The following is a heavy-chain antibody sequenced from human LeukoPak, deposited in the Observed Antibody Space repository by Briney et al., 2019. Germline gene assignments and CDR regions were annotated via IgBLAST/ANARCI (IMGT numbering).Heavy chain of an antibody. Sequence: SVKVSCKASGGTFSSYAISWVRQAPGQGLEWMGRIIPILGIANYAQKFQGRVTITADKSTSTAYMELSSLRSEDTAVYYYARDRRDTAMVTAFGYWGQGTLVTVSS. V-gene: IGHV1-69*04. CDR1: GGTFSSYA. D-gene: IGHD5-18*01. CDR2: IIPILGIA. J-gene: IGHJ4*02. CDR3: ARDRRDTAMVTAFGY.